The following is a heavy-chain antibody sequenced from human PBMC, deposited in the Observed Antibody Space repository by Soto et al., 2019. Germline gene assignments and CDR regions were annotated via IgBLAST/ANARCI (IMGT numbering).Heavy chain of an antibody. Sequence: PSDALSVTGAVYGGSFSGYYWSWIREPPGKGLEWIGEINNGGSSNYNPSLKSRGSMSVGTSNNQFSLKLTSVTAADTAVYYCARGRGDGYNQNWYVDLWGRCTLVTVS. CDR1: GGSFSGYY. V-gene: IGHV4-34*01. D-gene: IGHD3-10*01. CDR2: INNGGSS. CDR3: ARGRGDGYNQNWYVDL. J-gene: IGHJ2*01.